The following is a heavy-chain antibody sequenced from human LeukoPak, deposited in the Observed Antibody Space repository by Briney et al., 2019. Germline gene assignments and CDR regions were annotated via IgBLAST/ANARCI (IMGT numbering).Heavy chain of an antibody. V-gene: IGHV4-34*01. Sequence: SETLSLTCAVYGGSFSPYYWSWIRQSPDKGLEWIGEINHSRSTNYNPSLKSRVTISVDTSKNQFSLKLSSVTAADTAVYCCARALMVRAPFDYWGQGTLVTVSS. CDR1: GGSFSPYY. D-gene: IGHD3-10*01. CDR2: INHSRST. CDR3: ARALMVRAPFDY. J-gene: IGHJ4*02.